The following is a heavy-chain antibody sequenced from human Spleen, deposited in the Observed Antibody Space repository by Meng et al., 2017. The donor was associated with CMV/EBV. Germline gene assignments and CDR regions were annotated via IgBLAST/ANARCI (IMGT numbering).Heavy chain of an antibody. Sequence: SWVRQAPGKELEWLGHIEGKTGGGKTRDAAPVKDRFTISRDGSKNTLYLQMNSLKTEDTAVYYCTTAPNIVVVAAALPGEARYFDLWGRGTLVTVSS. CDR2: IEGKTGGGKT. CDR3: TTAPNIVVVAAALPGEARYFDL. D-gene: IGHD2-2*01. J-gene: IGHJ2*01. V-gene: IGHV3-15*04.